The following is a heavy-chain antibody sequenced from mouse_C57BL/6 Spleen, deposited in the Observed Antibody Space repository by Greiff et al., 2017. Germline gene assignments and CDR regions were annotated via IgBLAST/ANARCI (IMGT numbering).Heavy chain of an antibody. V-gene: IGHV1-15*01. CDR2: IDPETGGT. CDR1: GYTFTDYE. CDR3: TRWGVSTMVTNAY. D-gene: IGHD2-2*01. J-gene: IGHJ3*01. Sequence: QVQLKESGAELVRPGASVTLSCKASGYTFTDYEMHWVKQTPVHGLEWIGAIDPETGGTAYNQKFKGKAILTADQSSSTAYMELRSLTSEDSAVYYCTRWGVSTMVTNAYWGQGTLVTVSA.